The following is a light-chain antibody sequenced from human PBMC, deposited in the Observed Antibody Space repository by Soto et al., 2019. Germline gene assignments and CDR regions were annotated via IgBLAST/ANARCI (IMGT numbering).Light chain of an antibody. J-gene: IGKJ2*01. Sequence: DIQMTQSPSSLSASVGDRVTITCRASQSVSSFLNWYQQKPGKAPKLLIFAASSLQSGVPSRFSGRGSATDFTLTISSLQPEDFATYYCQQSYDTPYTFGQGTKLEI. CDR1: QSVSSF. V-gene: IGKV1-39*01. CDR3: QQSYDTPYT. CDR2: AAS.